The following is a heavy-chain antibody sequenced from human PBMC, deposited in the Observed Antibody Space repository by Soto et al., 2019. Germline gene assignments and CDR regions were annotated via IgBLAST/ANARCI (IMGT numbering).Heavy chain of an antibody. D-gene: IGHD4-17*01. CDR3: ARGGLTTVPPLT. Sequence: QMQLQQWGAGLLKPSETLSLTCAVYGGSFSGYYYYWIRQPPGKGLEWIGEINRSGSTNYNPSLKSRVTISVDTSKNQFSLTLSSVTAADPAIYYCARGGLTTVPPLTWGQGTLVTVSS. CDR2: INRSGST. J-gene: IGHJ4*02. V-gene: IGHV4-34*01. CDR1: GGSFSGYY.